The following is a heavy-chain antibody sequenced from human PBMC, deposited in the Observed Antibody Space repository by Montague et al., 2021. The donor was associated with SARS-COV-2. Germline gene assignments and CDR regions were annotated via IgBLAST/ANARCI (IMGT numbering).Heavy chain of an antibody. Sequence: QSGAEVKKPGESLKISCKASGYTFTSYDINWVRQAPGQGLEWMGWMNPNSGNTGYAQKFQGRVTMTSRTSINTVYLDLNSLRPDDTAVYYCAREGLESGNAFDIWGQGTEVTVSS. CDR3: AREGLESGNAFDI. J-gene: IGHJ3*02. D-gene: IGHD3-3*01. CDR2: MNPNSGNT. CDR1: GYTFTSYD. V-gene: IGHV1-8*01.